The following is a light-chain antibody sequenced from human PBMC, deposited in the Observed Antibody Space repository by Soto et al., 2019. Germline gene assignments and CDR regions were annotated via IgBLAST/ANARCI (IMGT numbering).Light chain of an antibody. V-gene: IGLV2-11*01. Sequence: QSALTQPRSVSGSPGQSVTISCTGTSSDVGGYNYISWYQHHPGKAPKVMIYGDNNRPSGVPDRFSGSKSGTSASLAIIRLQAEDEGDYYCQSYDLSLRNYVFGSGTKVTVL. CDR3: QSYDLSLRNYV. CDR1: SSDVGGYNY. CDR2: GDN. J-gene: IGLJ1*01.